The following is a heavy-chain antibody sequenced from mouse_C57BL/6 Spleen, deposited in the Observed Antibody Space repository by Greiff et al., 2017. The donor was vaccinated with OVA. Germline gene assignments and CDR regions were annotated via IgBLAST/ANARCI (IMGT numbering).Heavy chain of an antibody. CDR3: AREIPYYAMDY. CDR1: GYTFTDYY. CDR2: INPYNGGT. J-gene: IGHJ4*01. Sequence: EVQLQQSGPVLVKPGASVKMSCKASGYTFTDYYMNWVKQSHGKSLEWIGVINPYNGGTSYNQKFKGKATLTVDKSYSTAYMELNSLTSKDSAVDYCAREIPYYAMDYWGQGTSVTVSS. V-gene: IGHV1-19*01.